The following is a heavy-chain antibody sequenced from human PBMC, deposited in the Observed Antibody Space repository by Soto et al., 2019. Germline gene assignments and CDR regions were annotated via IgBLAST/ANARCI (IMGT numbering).Heavy chain of an antibody. Sequence: ASVKVSCKASGYTFTGYYMHWVRQAPGQGLEWMGWINPNSGGTNYAQKFQGWVTMTRDTSISTAYMELSRLRSDDTAVYYCARSGGQTEQQLVPGILWGQGTMVTVSS. J-gene: IGHJ3*01. CDR1: GYTFTGYY. V-gene: IGHV1-2*04. D-gene: IGHD6-13*01. CDR3: ARSGGQTEQQLVPGIL. CDR2: INPNSGGT.